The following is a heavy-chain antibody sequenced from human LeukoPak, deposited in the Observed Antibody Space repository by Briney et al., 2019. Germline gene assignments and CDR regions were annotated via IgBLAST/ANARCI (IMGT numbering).Heavy chain of an antibody. CDR3: ARAGTSIALDP. V-gene: IGHV1-2*02. CDR1: GYTFIGYY. D-gene: IGHD1-1*01. Sequence: VASVKVSCKASGYTFIGYYMHWVRQAPGQGLEWMGWINPNSGGTNYAQKFQGRVTMTRDTSISTAYMELSRLTSDDTAVYYCARAGTSIALDPWGQGTLVTVSS. J-gene: IGHJ5*02. CDR2: INPNSGGT.